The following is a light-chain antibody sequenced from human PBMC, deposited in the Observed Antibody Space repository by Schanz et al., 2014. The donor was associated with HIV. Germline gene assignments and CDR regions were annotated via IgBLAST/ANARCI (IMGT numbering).Light chain of an antibody. J-gene: IGLJ3*02. V-gene: IGLV1-40*01. Sequence: QSVLTQPPSVSGAPGQKVTISCTGSRSNIGAGYDVHWYQQLPGTAPKLLIYGNKYRPSGVPDRFSGSKSGTSASLAITGLQAEDEADYYCQTYDYRLSGSRVFGGGTKLTVL. CDR3: QTYDYRLSGSRV. CDR1: RSNIGAGYD. CDR2: GNK.